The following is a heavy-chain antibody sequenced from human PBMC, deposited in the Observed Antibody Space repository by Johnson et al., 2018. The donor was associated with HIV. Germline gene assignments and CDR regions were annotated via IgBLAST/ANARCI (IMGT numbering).Heavy chain of an antibody. V-gene: IGHV3-9*01. CDR3: ARGGDTPASVEAFDI. D-gene: IGHD5-18*01. J-gene: IGHJ3*02. Sequence: VQLVESGGGVVQPGRSLRLSCAASGFTFSSYAMHWVRQAPGKGLEWVSGISWNSGSIGYADSVKGRFTISRDNAKNSLYLQMNRLRAEDTALYYCARGGDTPASVEAFDIWGQGTMVTVSS. CDR2: ISWNSGSI. CDR1: GFTFSSYA.